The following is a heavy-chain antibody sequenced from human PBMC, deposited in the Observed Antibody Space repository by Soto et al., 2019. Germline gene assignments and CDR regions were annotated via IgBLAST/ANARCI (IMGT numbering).Heavy chain of an antibody. CDR2: ISSSSTT. CDR3: ARVGIFFYGMDV. Sequence: GGSLRLSCAASGFTFSSYSMNWVRQAPGKGLEWVSYISSSSTTYYADSVKGRFTISRDNAKNSLYLQMNSLRDEDTAVYYCARVGIFFYGMDVWGQGTTVTVSS. CDR1: GFTFSSYS. V-gene: IGHV3-48*02. J-gene: IGHJ6*02. D-gene: IGHD3-9*01.